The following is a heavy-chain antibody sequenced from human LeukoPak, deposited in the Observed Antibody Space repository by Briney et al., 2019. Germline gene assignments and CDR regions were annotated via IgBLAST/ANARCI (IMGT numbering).Heavy chain of an antibody. D-gene: IGHD1-7*01. CDR3: ARGRNFVSDFYFDV. CDR2: INHEGDS. Sequence: PSETLSLTRAVYGVSLRGYYWSWIRQSPEKGLEWIGEINHEGDSIYNPSLKSRLTLSVDMSKNQFSLNLRSVTAADTAVYYCARGRNFVSDFYFDVWGKGTTVIVSS. CDR1: GVSLRGYY. J-gene: IGHJ6*03. V-gene: IGHV4-34*01.